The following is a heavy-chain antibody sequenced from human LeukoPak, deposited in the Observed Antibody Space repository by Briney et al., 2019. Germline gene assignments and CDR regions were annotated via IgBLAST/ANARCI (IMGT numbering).Heavy chain of an antibody. J-gene: IGHJ6*03. V-gene: IGHV1-8*03. D-gene: IGHD4-17*01. CDR3: ATTTRLGSLNYYYYMDV. CDR2: MNPNSGNT. Sequence: VASVKVSCKASGYTFTSYDINWVRQATGQGLEWMGWMNPNSGNTGYAQKFQGRVTITRNTSISTAYMELSSLRSDDTAVYYCATTTRLGSLNYYYYMDVWGKGTTVTVSS. CDR1: GYTFTSYD.